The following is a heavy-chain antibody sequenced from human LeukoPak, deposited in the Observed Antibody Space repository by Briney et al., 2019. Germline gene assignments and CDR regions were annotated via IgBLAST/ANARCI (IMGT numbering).Heavy chain of an antibody. V-gene: IGHV4-34*01. CDR1: GGSFSGYY. J-gene: IGHJ4*02. CDR2: INHSGST. Sequence: SETLSLTCAVYGGSFSGYYWSWIRQPPGKGLEWIGEINHSGSTNYNPSLKSRVTISVDTSKNQFSLKLSSVTAADTAVYYCVALAGYCSGGSCYRGRVLKDYWGQGTLVTVSS. D-gene: IGHD2-15*01. CDR3: VALAGYCSGGSCYRGRVLKDY.